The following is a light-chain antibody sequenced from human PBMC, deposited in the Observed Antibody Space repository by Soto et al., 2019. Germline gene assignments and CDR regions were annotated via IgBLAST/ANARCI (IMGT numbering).Light chain of an antibody. CDR2: EAS. CDR1: QSVSSY. Sequence: DIVLTRSRATLSLSPGERATLSCTASQSVSSYLAWHQQKPGQAPRLLIYEASNRATGIPARFSGSVSVTDFTRTISSLEPEEFAGYYCQQRSTWPPFITFCQGTRLEIK. CDR3: QQRSTWPPFIT. J-gene: IGKJ5*01. V-gene: IGKV3-11*01.